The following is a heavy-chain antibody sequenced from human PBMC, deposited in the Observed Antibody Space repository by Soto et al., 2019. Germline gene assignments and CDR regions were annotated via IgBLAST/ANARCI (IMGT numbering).Heavy chain of an antibody. D-gene: IGHD3-10*01. CDR2: IYPSDSDT. CDR1: GYRFTTNW. Sequence: GESLKISCKGSGYRFTTNWIGWVRQMPGKGLEWMGIIYPSDSDTRYSPSFQGQVTISADTSITTAYLQWSSLKASDTAIYYCARIYGHDFDYWGQGTLVTVSS. J-gene: IGHJ4*02. CDR3: ARIYGHDFDY. V-gene: IGHV5-51*01.